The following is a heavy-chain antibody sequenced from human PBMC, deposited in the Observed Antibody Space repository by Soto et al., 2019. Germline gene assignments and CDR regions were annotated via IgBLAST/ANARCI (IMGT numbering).Heavy chain of an antibody. V-gene: IGHV3-30-3*01. CDR1: GFTFSSYA. J-gene: IGHJ4*02. D-gene: IGHD2-15*01. Sequence: GGSLRLSCAASGFTFSSYAMHWVRQAPGKGLEWVAVISYDGSNKYYADSVKGRFTISRDNSKNTLYLQTNSLRAEDTAVYYCARDGGGCSGGSCYSGSPFDYWGQVTLVTVSS. CDR3: ARDGGGCSGGSCYSGSPFDY. CDR2: ISYDGSNK.